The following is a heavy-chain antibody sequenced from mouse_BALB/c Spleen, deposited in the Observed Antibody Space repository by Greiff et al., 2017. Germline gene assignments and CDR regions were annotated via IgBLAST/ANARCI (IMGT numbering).Heavy chain of an antibody. D-gene: IGHD1-1*01. CDR3: AIYCCGRLDY. CDR1: GYNIKDTY. J-gene: IGHJ2*01. V-gene: IGHV14-3*02. Sequence: EVQLQQSGAELVKPGASVKLSCTASGYNIKDTYMHWVKQRPEQGLEWIGRIDPANGNTKYDPKFKGKATRTADTSSNTAYLQLSSLTSEDTAVYYCAIYCCGRLDYWGQGTTLTVSA. CDR2: IDPANGNT.